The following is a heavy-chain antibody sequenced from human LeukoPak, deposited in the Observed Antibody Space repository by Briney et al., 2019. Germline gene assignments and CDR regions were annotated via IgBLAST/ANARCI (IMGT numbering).Heavy chain of an antibody. Sequence: SETLSLTCTVSGGSISSSSYYWGWIRRPPGKGLEWIGSIYYSGSTYYNPSLKSRVTISVDTSKNQFSLKLSSVTAADTAAYYCARHSITMVQGVPFDYWGQGTLVTVSS. V-gene: IGHV4-39*01. CDR2: IYYSGST. CDR3: ARHSITMVQGVPFDY. J-gene: IGHJ4*02. CDR1: GGSISSSSYY. D-gene: IGHD3-10*01.